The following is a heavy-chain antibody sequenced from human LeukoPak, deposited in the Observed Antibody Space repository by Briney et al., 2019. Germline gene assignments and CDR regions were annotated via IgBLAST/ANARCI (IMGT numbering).Heavy chain of an antibody. Sequence: GGSLRLSCAASGFTFSSYGMHWVRQAPGKGLEWLAVISYDGSNKYYADSVKARFTISRDNSKNTWYLQINSLRAEDTAVYYCAKDSSSSGWVGPVDYWGQGTLVTASS. D-gene: IGHD6-19*01. CDR2: ISYDGSNK. CDR1: GFTFSSYG. CDR3: AKDSSSSGWVGPVDY. V-gene: IGHV3-30*18. J-gene: IGHJ4*02.